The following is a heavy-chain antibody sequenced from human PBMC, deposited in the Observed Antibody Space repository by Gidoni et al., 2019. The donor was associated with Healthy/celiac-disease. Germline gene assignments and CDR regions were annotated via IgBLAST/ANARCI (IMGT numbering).Heavy chain of an antibody. CDR2: IIPIFGTA. D-gene: IGHD2-2*01. Sequence: TFSSYAISWVRQAPGQGLEWMGGIIPIFGTANYAQKFQGRVTITADESTSTAYMELSSLRSEYTAVYYCARTRDIVVLPAAYYYYYMYVWGKVTTVTVSS. J-gene: IGHJ6*03. CDR3: ARTRDIVVLPAAYYYYYMYV. CDR1: TFSSYA. V-gene: IGHV1-69*01.